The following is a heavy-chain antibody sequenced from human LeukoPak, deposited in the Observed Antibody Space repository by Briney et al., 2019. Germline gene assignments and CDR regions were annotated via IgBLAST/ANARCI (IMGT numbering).Heavy chain of an antibody. CDR3: ARGYSGSLTHFDY. CDR2: ISSSSSSYI. D-gene: IGHD1-26*01. CDR1: GFTFSSYS. V-gene: IGHV3-21*01. J-gene: IGHJ4*02. Sequence: PGGSLRLSCAASGFTFSSYSMNWVRQAPGKGLEWVSSISSSSSSYIYYADSVKGRFTISRDNAKNSLYLQMNSLRAEDTAVYYCARGYSGSLTHFDYWGQGTLVTVSS.